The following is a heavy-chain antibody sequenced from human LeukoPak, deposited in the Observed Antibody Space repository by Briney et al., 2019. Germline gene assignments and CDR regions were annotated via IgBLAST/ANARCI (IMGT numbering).Heavy chain of an antibody. CDR1: GFTVSGNY. CDR3: AGRGPVPPYYYCGMDV. Sequence: PGGSLRLSCAASGFTVSGNYMRWVPQAPGKGLEWVSVIYSGGSTQYAESVKGRFSISRDNSKNTLYLQMNSLRAEDTAVYYCAGRGPVPPYYYCGMDVWGQGTTVTVSS. D-gene: IGHD2-2*01. CDR2: IYSGGST. J-gene: IGHJ6*02. V-gene: IGHV3-53*01.